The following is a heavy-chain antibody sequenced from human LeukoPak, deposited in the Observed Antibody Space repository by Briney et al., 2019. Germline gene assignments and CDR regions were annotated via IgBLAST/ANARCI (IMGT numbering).Heavy chain of an antibody. Sequence: PSETLSLTCTVSGGSISSYYWSWIRQPPGKGLEWIGYIYYSGSTNYNPSLKSRVTISVDTSKNQFSLKLSSVTAADTAVYYCASHWGSAYYFDYWGQGTLVTVSS. CDR3: ASHWGSAYYFDY. J-gene: IGHJ4*02. CDR2: IYYSGST. V-gene: IGHV4-59*08. CDR1: GGSISSYY. D-gene: IGHD7-27*01.